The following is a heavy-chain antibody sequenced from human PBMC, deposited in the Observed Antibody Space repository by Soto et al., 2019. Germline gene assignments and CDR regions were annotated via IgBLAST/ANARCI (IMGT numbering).Heavy chain of an antibody. CDR2: IYYSGST. CDR3: ARAPRGQGGQQLVSGDWFDP. CDR1: GGSISSGGYY. J-gene: IGHJ5*02. V-gene: IGHV4-31*03. Sequence: QVQLQESGPGLVKPSQTLSLTCTVSGGSISSGGYYWSWIRQHPGKGLEWIGYIYYSGSTYYNPSLKSRVTISVDTSKNQFSLKLSSVTAADTAVYYCARAPRGQGGQQLVSGDWFDPWGQGTLVTVSS. D-gene: IGHD6-13*01.